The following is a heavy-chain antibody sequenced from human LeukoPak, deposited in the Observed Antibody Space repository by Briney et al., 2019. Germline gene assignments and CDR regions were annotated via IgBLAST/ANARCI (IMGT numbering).Heavy chain of an antibody. D-gene: IGHD5-12*01. J-gene: IGHJ4*02. Sequence: GGSLRLSCAASGFIFSNYNMHWVRQAPGKGLEWVALISYDGSNKYYADSVQGRFTISRDNSKSTLYLQVNSLRADDTAIYYCAREAGSDYDLGAFDNWGQGTLVTVSS. V-gene: IGHV3-30*03. CDR1: GFIFSNYN. CDR2: ISYDGSNK. CDR3: AREAGSDYDLGAFDN.